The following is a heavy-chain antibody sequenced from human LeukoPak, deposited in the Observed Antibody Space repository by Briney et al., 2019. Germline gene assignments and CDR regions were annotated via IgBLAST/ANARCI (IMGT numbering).Heavy chain of an antibody. J-gene: IGHJ5*02. Sequence: SETLSLTCTVSGGSISSSSYYWGWIRQPPGKGLEWIGSIYYSGSTYYNPSLKSRVTISVDTSKNQFSLKLSSVTAADTAVYYCARDSGIAAVIGNWFDPWGQGTLVTVSS. CDR1: GGSISSSSYY. D-gene: IGHD6-13*01. CDR3: ARDSGIAAVIGNWFDP. CDR2: IYYSGST. V-gene: IGHV4-39*07.